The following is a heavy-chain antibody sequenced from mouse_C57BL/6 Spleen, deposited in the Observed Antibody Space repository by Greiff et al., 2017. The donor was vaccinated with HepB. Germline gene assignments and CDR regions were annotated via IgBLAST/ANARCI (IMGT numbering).Heavy chain of an antibody. V-gene: IGHV1-82*01. Sequence: VKLMESGPELVKPGASVKISCKASGYAFSSSWMNWVKQRPGKGLEWIGRIYPGDGDTNYNGKFKGKATLTADKSSSTAYMQLSSLTSEDSAVYFCASRGSSSWYFDVRGTGTTVTVSS. CDR3: ASRGSSSWYFDV. J-gene: IGHJ1*03. D-gene: IGHD1-1*01. CDR1: GYAFSSSW. CDR2: IYPGDGDT.